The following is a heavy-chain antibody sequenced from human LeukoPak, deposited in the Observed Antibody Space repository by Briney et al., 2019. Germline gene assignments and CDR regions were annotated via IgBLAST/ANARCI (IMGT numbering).Heavy chain of an antibody. CDR1: GLTFSSYD. CDR2: ISGSSDPI. Sequence: PGGSLRLSCAVSGLTFSSYDMNWVRQAPGKGLEWLSYISGSSDPIYYADSVKGRFTISRDNVRSSLYLQMSGLRNEDAAVYYCAKTSPGEWLIDSWGQGTLVTVSS. V-gene: IGHV3-48*02. CDR3: AKTSPGEWLIDS. J-gene: IGHJ4*02. D-gene: IGHD6-19*01.